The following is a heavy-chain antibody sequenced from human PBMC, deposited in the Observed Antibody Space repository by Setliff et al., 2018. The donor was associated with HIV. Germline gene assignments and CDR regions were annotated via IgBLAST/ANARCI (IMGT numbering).Heavy chain of an antibody. CDR3: ARAYSSGWRDAFDI. J-gene: IGHJ3*02. D-gene: IGHD6-19*01. CDR1: GGSISTYY. CDR2: IYYSGST. Sequence: LSLTCTVSGGSISTYYWSWIRQPPGKGLEWIGYIYYSGSTNYNPSLKGRVTISVDTSKNQFSLKLNSVTAADTAVYYCARAYSSGWRDAFDIWGQGTMVTVSS. V-gene: IGHV4-59*01.